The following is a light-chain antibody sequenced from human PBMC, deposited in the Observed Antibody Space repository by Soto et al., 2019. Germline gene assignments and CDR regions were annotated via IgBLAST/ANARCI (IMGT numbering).Light chain of an antibody. Sequence: EIVMTQSPATLSVSPGGSDTLSCRASQHVSSNFAWYRQKPGQAPTLLIYRASTRATGIPARFSGSGSGTEFTLTISSLQSEDVAVYYCQQYNNWPYTFGQGTKLEIK. V-gene: IGKV3-15*01. CDR3: QQYNNWPYT. CDR1: QHVSSN. J-gene: IGKJ2*01. CDR2: RAS.